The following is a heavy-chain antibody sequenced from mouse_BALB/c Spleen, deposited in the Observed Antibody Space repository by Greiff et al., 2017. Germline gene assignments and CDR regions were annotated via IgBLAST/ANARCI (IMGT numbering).Heavy chain of an antibody. CDR1: GFTFSSFG. J-gene: IGHJ3*01. D-gene: IGHD1-1*01. CDR2: ISSGSSTI. V-gene: IGHV5-17*02. Sequence: EVQRVESGGGLVQPGGSRKLSCAASGFTFSSFGMHWVRQAPEKGLEWVAYISSGSSTIYYADTVKGRFTISRDNPKNTLFLQMTSLRSEDTAMYDCAREYFYGSRSWDWFAYWGQGTLVTVSA. CDR3: AREYFYGSRSWDWFAY.